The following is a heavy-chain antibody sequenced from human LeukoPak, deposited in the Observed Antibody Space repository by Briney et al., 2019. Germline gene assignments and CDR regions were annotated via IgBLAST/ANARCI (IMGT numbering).Heavy chain of an antibody. CDR1: GGSISSYY. CDR3: AREVYYYGSGSYFNY. V-gene: IGHV4-4*07. J-gene: IGHJ4*02. Sequence: SETPSLACTASGGSISSYYWSWIRQPAGKGLEWIGRIYTSGSTNYNPSLKSRVTMSVDTSKNQFSLKLSSVTAADTAVYYCAREVYYYGSGSYFNYWGQGTLVTVSS. D-gene: IGHD3-10*01. CDR2: IYTSGST.